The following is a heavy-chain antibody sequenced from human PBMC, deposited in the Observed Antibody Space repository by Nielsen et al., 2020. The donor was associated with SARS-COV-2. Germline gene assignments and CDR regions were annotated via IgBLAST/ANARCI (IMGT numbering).Heavy chain of an antibody. CDR3: ARGGAADDY. CDR2: ISGSGGST. CDR1: GFTFSSYA. Sequence: GESLKISCAASGFTFSSYAMSWVRQAPGKGLEWVSAISGSGGSTYYADSVKGRFTISRDNSKNTLYLQMNSLRAEDTAVYYCARGGAADDYWGQRTLVTVSS. J-gene: IGHJ4*02. D-gene: IGHD1-26*01. V-gene: IGHV3-23*01.